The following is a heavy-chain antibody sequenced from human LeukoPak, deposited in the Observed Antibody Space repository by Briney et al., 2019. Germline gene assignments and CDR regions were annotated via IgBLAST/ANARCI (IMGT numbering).Heavy chain of an antibody. J-gene: IGHJ3*02. Sequence: ASVKVSCKASGYTFTSYGISWVRQAPGQGLEWMGWISAYNGNANYAQKLQGRVTMTTDTSTSTAYMELRSLRSDDTAVYYCARGMSDQLLYLSTYHDAFDIWGQGTMVTVSS. V-gene: IGHV1-18*01. CDR3: ARGMSDQLLYLSTYHDAFDI. D-gene: IGHD2-2*02. CDR1: GYTFTSYG. CDR2: ISAYNGNA.